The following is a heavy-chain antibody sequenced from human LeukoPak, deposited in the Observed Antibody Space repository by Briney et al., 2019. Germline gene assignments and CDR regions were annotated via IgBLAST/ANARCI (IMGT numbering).Heavy chain of an antibody. Sequence: ASVKVSCKASGYTFTSYAMHWVRQAPGQRLEWMGWINAGNGNTKYSQKFQGRVTITRDTSANTAYMELSSLRSEDTAVYYCARSGIAAAGYNWFDPWGQGTLVTVSS. J-gene: IGHJ5*02. CDR3: ARSGIAAAGYNWFDP. V-gene: IGHV1-3*01. CDR2: INAGNGNT. CDR1: GYTFTSYA. D-gene: IGHD6-13*01.